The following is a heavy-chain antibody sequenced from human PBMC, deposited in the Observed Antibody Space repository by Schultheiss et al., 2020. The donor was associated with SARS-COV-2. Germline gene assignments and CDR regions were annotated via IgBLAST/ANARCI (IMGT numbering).Heavy chain of an antibody. CDR3: ARDQRGAKIFGVAHYYMDV. J-gene: IGHJ6*03. D-gene: IGHD3-3*01. Sequence: ASVKVSCKASGYTFTGYYMHWVRQAPGQGLEWMGWINPNSGGTNYAQKFQGRVTMTRDTSISTAYMELSRLRSDDTAVYYCARDQRGAKIFGVAHYYMDVWGKGTTVTVSS. CDR1: GYTFTGYY. V-gene: IGHV1-2*02. CDR2: INPNSGGT.